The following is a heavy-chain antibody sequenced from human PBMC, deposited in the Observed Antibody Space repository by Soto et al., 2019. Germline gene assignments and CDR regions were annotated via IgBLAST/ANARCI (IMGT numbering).Heavy chain of an antibody. CDR3: THHGYYSYGMDV. CDR2: IFWVDDK. V-gene: IGHV2-5*02. J-gene: IGHJ6*02. CDR1: GLSLSTSGVG. Sequence: QITLKESGPTLVRPTQTLTLTCTFSGLSLSTSGVGVGWIRQSLGKALEWLALIFWVDDKRYSPSLYSRLSITKGHTKNQVALTMTKIDRVDAGTYYCTHHGYYSYGMDVWGQGTTVTVSS.